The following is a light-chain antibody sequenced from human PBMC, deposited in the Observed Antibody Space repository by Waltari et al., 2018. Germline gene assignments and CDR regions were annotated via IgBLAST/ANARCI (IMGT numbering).Light chain of an antibody. Sequence: DIQLTQSPSSLSASVGDRVSITSRASPGISSYLAWYQQKPGKDPKLLIYAAATLQSGVPSRFSGSGSGTEFTLTISSLQPEDFATYYCQQLNSYPRTFGQGTKVEIK. CDR3: QQLNSYPRT. V-gene: IGKV1-9*01. J-gene: IGKJ1*01. CDR1: PGISSY. CDR2: AAA.